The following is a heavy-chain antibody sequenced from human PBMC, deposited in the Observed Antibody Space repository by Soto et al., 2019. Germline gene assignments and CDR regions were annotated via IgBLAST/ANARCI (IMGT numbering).Heavy chain of an antibody. CDR1: GYTFTSYG. Sequence: QVQLVQSGAEVKKPGASVKVSCKASGYTFTSYGISWVRQAPGQGLEWMGWISGYNGNTKYAQKLQGRVTMTTDTSTGTAYMELRSLRSGDTAVYYCARSDQYFDWLPQSPYYFDYWGQGTLVTVSS. J-gene: IGHJ4*02. CDR2: ISGYNGNT. CDR3: ARSDQYFDWLPQSPYYFDY. V-gene: IGHV1-18*01. D-gene: IGHD3-9*01.